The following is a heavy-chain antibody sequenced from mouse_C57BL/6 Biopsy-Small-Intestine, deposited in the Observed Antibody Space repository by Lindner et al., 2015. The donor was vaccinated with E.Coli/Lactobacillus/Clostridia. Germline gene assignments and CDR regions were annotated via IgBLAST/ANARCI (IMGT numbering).Heavy chain of an antibody. Sequence: QLQESGPSLVRPSQTLSLTLHCYWLSINSDCYWIWIRQFPGNKLEYIGYTFYSGITYYNPSLESRTYITRDTSKNQFSLKLSSVTTEDTATYYCARYYYSGSYWYFDVWGTGTTVTVSS. CDR1: LSINSDCY. D-gene: IGHD1-1*01. J-gene: IGHJ1*03. V-gene: IGHV3-3*01. CDR3: ARYYYSGSYWYFDV. CDR2: TFYSGIT.